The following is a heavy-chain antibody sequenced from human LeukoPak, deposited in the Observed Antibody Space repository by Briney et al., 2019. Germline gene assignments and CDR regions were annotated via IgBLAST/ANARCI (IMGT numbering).Heavy chain of an antibody. CDR1: GFTFDDYA. Sequence: GGSLRISCAASGFTFDDYAMHWVRQAPGKGLEWVSGISWNSGSIGYADSVKGRFTISRDNAKNSLYLQMNSLRAEDTALYYCAKGRQLAAFDYWGQGTLVTVSS. CDR3: AKGRQLAAFDY. D-gene: IGHD6-13*01. CDR2: ISWNSGSI. V-gene: IGHV3-9*01. J-gene: IGHJ4*02.